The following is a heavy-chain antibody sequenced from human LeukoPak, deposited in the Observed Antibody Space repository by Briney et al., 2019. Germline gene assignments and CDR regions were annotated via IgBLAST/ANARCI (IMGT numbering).Heavy chain of an antibody. CDR2: ISYDGSNK. J-gene: IGHJ4*02. V-gene: IGHV3-30-3*01. Sequence: GGSLRLSCAVSGFTFSSYAMHWVRQAPGKGLEWVAVISYDGSNKYYADSVKGRFTISRDNSKNTLYLQMNSLRAEDTAVYYCARGLLATIVGMIYWGQGTLVTVSS. D-gene: IGHD5-24*01. CDR3: ARGLLATIVGMIY. CDR1: GFTFSSYA.